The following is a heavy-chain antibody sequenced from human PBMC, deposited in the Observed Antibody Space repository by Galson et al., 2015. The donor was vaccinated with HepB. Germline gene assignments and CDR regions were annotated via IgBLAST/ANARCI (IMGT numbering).Heavy chain of an antibody. Sequence: CAISGDSVSSNSAAWNWIRQSPSRGLEWLGRTYYRSKWYNDYAVSVKSRITINPDTSKNQFSLQLNSVTPEDTAVYYCARGGVEQLVLRGFDYWGQGTLVTVSS. D-gene: IGHD6-13*01. CDR1: GDSVSSNSAA. V-gene: IGHV6-1*01. CDR3: ARGGVEQLVLRGFDY. CDR2: TYYRSKWYN. J-gene: IGHJ4*02.